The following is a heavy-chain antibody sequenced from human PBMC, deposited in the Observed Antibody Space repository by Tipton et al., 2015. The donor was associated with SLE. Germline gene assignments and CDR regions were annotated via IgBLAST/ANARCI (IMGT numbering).Heavy chain of an antibody. V-gene: IGHV4-61*02. Sequence: TLSLTCPVSGGSIRSNLYYWRWVRQPAGKGLEWIGRISSSGSTHYNPSLKSRVTISIDKSKNQFSLKLSSVTAADTAVYYCATWGGGSTGWYFDLWGRGIRVTVSS. CDR1: GGSIRSNLYY. CDR3: ATWGGGSTGWYFDL. J-gene: IGHJ2*01. D-gene: IGHD3-16*01. CDR2: ISSSGST.